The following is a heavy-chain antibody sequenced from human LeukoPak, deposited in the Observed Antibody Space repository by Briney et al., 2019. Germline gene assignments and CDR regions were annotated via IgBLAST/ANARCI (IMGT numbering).Heavy chain of an antibody. CDR3: VGGGDWLPEY. Sequence: SETLSLTCTVSGASVSAKFWSWIRHSPGNGLEWIGLIYYSGSTKFNPSLKSRVAMSLDPSNNQFSLSLNSVTTTGTAVYFCVGGGDWLPEYWGHGTQVIVSS. CDR2: IYYSGST. J-gene: IGHJ4*01. D-gene: IGHD3/OR15-3a*01. CDR1: GASVSAKF. V-gene: IGHV4-59*02.